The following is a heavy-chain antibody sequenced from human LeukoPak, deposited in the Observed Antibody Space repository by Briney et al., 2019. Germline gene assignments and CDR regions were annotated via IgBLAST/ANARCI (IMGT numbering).Heavy chain of an antibody. D-gene: IGHD4-17*01. V-gene: IGHV3-23*01. CDR2: ISTRGGST. Sequence: GGSLRLSCAASGFTFNSYVMSWVRQTPGKGLEWVSYISTRGGSTYYADSVKGRLTISRDNSKNTLNLQMNSLRAEDTAVYYCAKGRPYGDYVSDFDYWGQGTLVIVSS. J-gene: IGHJ4*02. CDR1: GFTFNSYV. CDR3: AKGRPYGDYVSDFDY.